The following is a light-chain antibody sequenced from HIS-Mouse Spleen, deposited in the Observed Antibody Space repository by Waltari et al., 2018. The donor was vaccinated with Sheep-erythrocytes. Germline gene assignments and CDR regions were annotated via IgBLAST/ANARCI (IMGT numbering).Light chain of an antibody. CDR3: SSYAGSNNWV. CDR2: EVS. J-gene: IGLJ3*02. CDR1: SSDVGGYNY. V-gene: IGLV2-8*01. Sequence: QSALTQPPSASGSPGQSVTISCTGTSSDVGGYNYVSWYQQHPGKAPKLMIYEVSNRPSGVPDRVSGSKAGTTASLTVSGLQAEDEADYYCSSYAGSNNWVFGGGTKLTVL.